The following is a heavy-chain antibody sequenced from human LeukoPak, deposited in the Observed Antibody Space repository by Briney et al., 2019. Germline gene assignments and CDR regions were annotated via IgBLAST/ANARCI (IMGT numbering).Heavy chain of an antibody. Sequence: GGSLKLSCAASGFTFSGSAMHWVRQASGKGLEWVGRIRSKANSYATTYAASVKGRFTISRDDSKNTAYLQMNSLKTEDTAVYYCARETGSGWQNYFDYWGQGTLVTVSS. CDR3: ARETGSGWQNYFDY. V-gene: IGHV3-73*01. D-gene: IGHD6-19*01. CDR2: IRSKANSYAT. J-gene: IGHJ4*02. CDR1: GFTFSGSA.